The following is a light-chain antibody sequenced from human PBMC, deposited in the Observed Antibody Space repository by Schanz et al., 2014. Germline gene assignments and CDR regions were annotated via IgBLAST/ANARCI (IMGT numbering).Light chain of an antibody. CDR1: HSLLYSNGYNY. J-gene: IGKJ2*01. Sequence: DIVMTQSPLSLPVTPGEPASISCRSTHSLLYSNGYNYLEWYLQKPGQSPQLLIYLGSDRASGVPDRFSGSGSGTDFTLKISRVEAEDVGVYYCRQALQTPRTFGQGTKLEIK. V-gene: IGKV2-28*01. CDR3: RQALQTPRT. CDR2: LGS.